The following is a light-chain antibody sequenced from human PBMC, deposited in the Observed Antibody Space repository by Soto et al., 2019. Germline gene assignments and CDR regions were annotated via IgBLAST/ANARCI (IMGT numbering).Light chain of an antibody. J-gene: IGLJ2*01. V-gene: IGLV1-44*01. CDR1: SSNIGSNT. CDR3: AAWDDSLNGKV. CDR2: SNN. Sequence: QSALTQPPSASGTPGQRVTISCSGSSSNIGSNTVNWYQQLPGTAPKLLIYSNNQRPSGVPDRFSGSKSGPSASLAISGLQSEDEADYYCAAWDDSLNGKVFGGGTKLTVL.